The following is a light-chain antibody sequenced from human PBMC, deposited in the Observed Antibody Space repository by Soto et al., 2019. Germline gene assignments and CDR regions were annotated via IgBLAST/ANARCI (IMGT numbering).Light chain of an antibody. J-gene: IGKJ1*01. CDR1: QNVSSN. CDR2: GAF. CDR3: QQYNDWPLT. V-gene: IGKV3-15*01. Sequence: EILMTQSPVTLSVSPGERATLSCRASQNVSSNLAWYQQKPGQAPSLLIYGAFTRATGIPARFSGTGSGTEFTLTISSLQSEDFALYYCQQYNDWPLTFGQGTKVEI.